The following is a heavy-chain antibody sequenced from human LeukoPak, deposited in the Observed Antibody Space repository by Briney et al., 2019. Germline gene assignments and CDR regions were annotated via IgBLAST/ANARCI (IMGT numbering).Heavy chain of an antibody. D-gene: IGHD2-15*01. CDR3: ARLAATDDY. V-gene: IGHV3-7*01. Sequence: PGGSLRLSCAAPGFTFSSYWMSWVRQAPGKGLEWVANIKQDGSEKYYVDSVKGRFTISRDNAKNSLYLQMNSLRAEDTAVYYCARLAATDDYWGQGTLVTVSS. CDR1: GFTFSSYW. J-gene: IGHJ4*02. CDR2: IKQDGSEK.